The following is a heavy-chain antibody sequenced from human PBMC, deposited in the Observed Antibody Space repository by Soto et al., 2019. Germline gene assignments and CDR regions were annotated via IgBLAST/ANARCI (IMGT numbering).Heavy chain of an antibody. J-gene: IGHJ5*02. CDR2: IYYSGST. D-gene: IGHD3-3*01. CDR1: GGSISSYY. CDR3: ARDFWSGHWFDP. Sequence: SETLSLTCTVSGGSISSYYWSWIRQPPGKGLEWIGYIYYSGSTNYNPSLKSRVTISVDTSKNQFSLKLSSVTAADTAVYYCARDFWSGHWFDPWGQGTLVTVS. V-gene: IGHV4-59*01.